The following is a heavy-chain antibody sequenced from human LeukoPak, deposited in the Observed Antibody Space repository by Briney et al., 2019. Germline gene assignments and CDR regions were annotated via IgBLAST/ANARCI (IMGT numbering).Heavy chain of an antibody. CDR2: IYPGDSDT. V-gene: IGHV5-51*01. J-gene: IGHJ4*02. CDR1: GYSFTSYW. D-gene: IGHD6-13*01. Sequence: GESLKISCKGSGYSFTSYWIGWVRQMPGKGLEWMGIIYPGDSDTRYSPSFQGQVAISADKSISTAYLQWSSLKASDTAMYYCARQMRAADQLFDYWGQGTLVTVSS. CDR3: ARQMRAADQLFDY.